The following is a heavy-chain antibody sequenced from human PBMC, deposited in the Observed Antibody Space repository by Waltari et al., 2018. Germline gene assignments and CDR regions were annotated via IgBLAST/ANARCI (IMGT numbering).Heavy chain of an antibody. J-gene: IGHJ3*02. Sequence: VQLVQSGAEVKKPGASVKVSCKASGYTFTSYAMHWVRQAPGQRLEWMGLVDPEDGETIYAEKFQGRVTITADTSTDTAYMELSSLRSEDTAVYYCATVGRNAFDIWGQGTMVTVSS. CDR3: ATVGRNAFDI. V-gene: IGHV1-69-2*01. CDR2: VDPEDGET. CDR1: GYTFTSYA.